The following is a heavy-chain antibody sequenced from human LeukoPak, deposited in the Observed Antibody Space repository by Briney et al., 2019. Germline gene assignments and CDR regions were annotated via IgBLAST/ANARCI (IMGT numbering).Heavy chain of an antibody. CDR1: GFTFSSYS. J-gene: IGHJ4*02. CDR2: ISGSGGST. D-gene: IGHD3-9*01. CDR3: ANDLRYFDWFNGYFDY. Sequence: GGSLRLSCAASGFTFSSYSMSWVRQAPGKGLEWVSAISGSGGSTYCADSVKGRFTISRDNSKNTLYLQMNSLRAEDTAVYYCANDLRYFDWFNGYFDYWGQGTLVTVSS. V-gene: IGHV3-23*01.